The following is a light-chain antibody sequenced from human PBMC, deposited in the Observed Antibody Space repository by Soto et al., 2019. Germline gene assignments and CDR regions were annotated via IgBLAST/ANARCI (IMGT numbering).Light chain of an antibody. CDR2: GNS. V-gene: IGLV1-40*01. CDR3: QSYDSSLSGWV. J-gene: IGLJ3*02. CDR1: SSNIGAFYD. Sequence: QSVLTQPPSVSGAPGQRVTISCTGSSSNIGAFYDVHWYQQLPGTAPKLLIFGNSNRPSGVPDRFSGSKSGTSASLAITGLQAEDEADYYCQSYDSSLSGWVFGGGTTLTVL.